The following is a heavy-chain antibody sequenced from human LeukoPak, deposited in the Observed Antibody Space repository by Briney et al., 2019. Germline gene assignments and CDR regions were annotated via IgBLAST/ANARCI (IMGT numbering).Heavy chain of an antibody. CDR1: GFTFSSYG. Sequence: GGSLRLSCAASGFTFSSYGMPWVRQAPGKGLEWVAVIWYDGSNKYYAGSVKGRFTISRDNSKNTLYLQMNSLRAEDTAVYYCARDIGELEPAPVVLDYWGQGTLVTVSS. CDR2: IWYDGSNK. CDR3: ARDIGELEPAPVVLDY. J-gene: IGHJ4*02. D-gene: IGHD3-10*01. V-gene: IGHV3-33*01.